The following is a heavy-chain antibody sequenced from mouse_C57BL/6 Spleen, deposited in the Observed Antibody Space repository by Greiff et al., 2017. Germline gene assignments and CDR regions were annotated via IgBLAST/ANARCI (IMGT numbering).Heavy chain of an antibody. CDR1: GYSFTDYN. Sequence: VQLQQSGPELVKPGASVKISCKASGYSFTDYNMNWVKQSNGKSLEWIGVINPNYGTTSYNQKFKGKATLTVNQSSRTAYMQLNSLTTEDSAVYYCAMSYYSNYFDYWGQGTTLTVSS. CDR2: INPNYGTT. J-gene: IGHJ2*01. V-gene: IGHV1-39*01. CDR3: AMSYYSNYFDY. D-gene: IGHD2-5*01.